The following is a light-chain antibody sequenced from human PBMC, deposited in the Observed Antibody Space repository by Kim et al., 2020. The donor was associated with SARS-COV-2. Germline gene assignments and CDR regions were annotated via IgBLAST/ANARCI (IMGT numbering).Light chain of an antibody. Sequence: GQSITISCTGTSGAVGYYNSVSWYQRHPGKAPKRIIYDVSERASGVSNRFSGSQSGNTASLAISGLRAEDEADYYCSSHTTSSTYVFGSGTKVTVL. CDR3: SSHTTSSTYV. V-gene: IGLV2-14*03. CDR1: SGAVGYYNS. CDR2: DVS. J-gene: IGLJ1*01.